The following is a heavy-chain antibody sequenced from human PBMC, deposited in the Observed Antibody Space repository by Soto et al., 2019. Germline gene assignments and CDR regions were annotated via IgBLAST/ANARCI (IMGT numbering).Heavy chain of an antibody. CDR1: GFTLSSYA. V-gene: IGHV3-23*01. CDR2: ISGSGNRT. D-gene: IGHD1-26*01. J-gene: IGHJ6*02. Sequence: EVQLLESGGGLVQPGGSLRLSCAASGFTLSSYAMSWVRQAPGKGLEWVSAISGSGNRTFHADSVKGRFTISRDNAKNAPYLQMNSLGVEDTAVYYCAKEVTSGSYSHYYYGLDVWGQGTMVTVSS. CDR3: AKEVTSGSYSHYYYGLDV.